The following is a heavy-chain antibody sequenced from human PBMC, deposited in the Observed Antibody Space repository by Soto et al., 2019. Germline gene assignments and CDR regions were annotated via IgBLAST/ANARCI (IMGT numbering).Heavy chain of an antibody. V-gene: IGHV4-39*01. D-gene: IGHD2-21*02. CDR3: ARQKHIVVVTDQMSYQREPSYFDY. Sequence: PSETLSLTCTVSGGSISSSSYYWGWIRQPPGKGLEWIGSIYYSGSTYYNPSLKSRVTISVDTSKNQFSLKLSSVTAADTAVYYCARQKHIVVVTDQMSYQREPSYFDYWGQGTLVTVSS. J-gene: IGHJ4*02. CDR2: IYYSGST. CDR1: GGSISSSSYY.